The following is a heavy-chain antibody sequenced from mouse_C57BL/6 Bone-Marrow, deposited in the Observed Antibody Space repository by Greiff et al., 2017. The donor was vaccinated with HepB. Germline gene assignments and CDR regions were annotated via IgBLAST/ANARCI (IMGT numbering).Heavy chain of an antibody. Sequence: QVQLKESGPGLVAPSQSLSITCTVSGFSLTSYCVDWVRQPPGKGLEWLGVIWGGGSTNYNSALMSRLSISKDNSKSQVFLKRNSLQTDDTAMYYCAKHAGKKIYYGYDDWYFDVWGTGTTVTVSS. V-gene: IGHV2-9*01. CDR2: IWGGGST. CDR1: GFSLTSYC. CDR3: AKHAGKKIYYGYDDWYFDV. D-gene: IGHD2-2*01. J-gene: IGHJ1*03.